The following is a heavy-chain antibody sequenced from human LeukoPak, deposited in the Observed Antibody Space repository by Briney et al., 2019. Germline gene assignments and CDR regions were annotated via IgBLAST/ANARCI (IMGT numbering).Heavy chain of an antibody. J-gene: IGHJ5*02. V-gene: IGHV3-33*01. CDR1: GFTFSSYG. D-gene: IGHD3-10*01. CDR2: IWYDGSNK. Sequence: GGSLRLSCAASGFTFSSYGMHWVRQAPGKGLEWVAVIWYDGSNKYYADFVKGRFTISRDNSKNTLYLQMNSLRAEDTAVYYCARDKGKMVRGVNHWFDPWGQGTLVTVSS. CDR3: ARDKGKMVRGVNHWFDP.